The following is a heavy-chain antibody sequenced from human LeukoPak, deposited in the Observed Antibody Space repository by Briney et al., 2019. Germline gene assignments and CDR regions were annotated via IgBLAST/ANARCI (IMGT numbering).Heavy chain of an antibody. D-gene: IGHD3-3*01. V-gene: IGHV4-38-2*02. J-gene: IGHJ5*02. CDR3: AREEFWSGYYTPSYNWFDP. Sequence: PSETLSLTCTVSGYSISSGYYWGWIRQPPGKGLEWIGSIYHSGSTCYNPSLKSRVTISVDTSKNQFSLKLSSVTAADTAVYYCAREEFWSGYYTPSYNWFDPWGQGTLVTVSS. CDR1: GYSISSGYY. CDR2: IYHSGST.